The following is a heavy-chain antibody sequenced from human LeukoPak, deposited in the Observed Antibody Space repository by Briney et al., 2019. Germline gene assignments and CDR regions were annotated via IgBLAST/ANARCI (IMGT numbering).Heavy chain of an antibody. CDR3: ASPYSSRWYELCY. J-gene: IGHJ4*02. Sequence: SETLSLTCAVYGGSFSGYYWNWIRQPPGKGLEWIGEINHSGSTNYNPSLKSRVTISVDTSKNQFSLKLSSVTAADTAVYYCASPYSSRWYELCYWGQGTLVTVSS. CDR1: GGSFSGYY. V-gene: IGHV4-34*01. CDR2: INHSGST. D-gene: IGHD6-13*01.